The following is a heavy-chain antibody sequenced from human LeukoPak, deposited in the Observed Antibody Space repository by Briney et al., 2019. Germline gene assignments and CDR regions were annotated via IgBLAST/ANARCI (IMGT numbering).Heavy chain of an antibody. Sequence: SETLSLTCTVSGGSISSTYFYWGWIRQPPGKGLEWIGSINYSGRIYYNPSLKSRVTISVDTSKNQFSLRLSSVTAADTAVYYCARDTAMVHDAFDIWGQGTMVTVSS. CDR2: INYSGRI. CDR1: GGSISSTYFY. D-gene: IGHD5-18*01. V-gene: IGHV4-39*02. CDR3: ARDTAMVHDAFDI. J-gene: IGHJ3*02.